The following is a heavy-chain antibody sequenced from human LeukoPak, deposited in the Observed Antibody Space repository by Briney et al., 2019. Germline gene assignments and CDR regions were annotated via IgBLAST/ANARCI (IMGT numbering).Heavy chain of an antibody. V-gene: IGHV3-21*01. J-gene: IGHJ4*02. CDR2: ISGTSTSI. D-gene: IGHD2-2*02. CDR1: GFTFSSYS. CDR3: ARGPIPDY. Sequence: GGSLRLSCAASGFTFSSYSMNWVRQAPGKGLEWVSSISGTSTSIYYADSVKGRFTISRDNAKNSLYLQMNSLRAGDTAVYYCARGPIPDYWGQGTLVTVSS.